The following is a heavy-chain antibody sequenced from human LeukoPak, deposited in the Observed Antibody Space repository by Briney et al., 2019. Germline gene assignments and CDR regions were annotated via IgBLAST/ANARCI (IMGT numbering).Heavy chain of an antibody. CDR2: IIPILGIA. CDR3: ARESTTGTTGH. J-gene: IGHJ4*02. Sequence: SVKVSCKASGGTFSSYAISWVRQAPGQGLEWMGRIIPILGIANYAQKFQGRVTITADKSTSTAYMELSSLRAEDTAVYYCARESTTGTTGHWGQGTLVTVSS. CDR1: GGTFSSYA. D-gene: IGHD1-1*01. V-gene: IGHV1-69*04.